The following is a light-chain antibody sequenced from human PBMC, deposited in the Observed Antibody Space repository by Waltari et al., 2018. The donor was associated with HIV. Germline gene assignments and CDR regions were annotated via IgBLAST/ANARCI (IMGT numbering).Light chain of an antibody. J-gene: IGLJ1*01. CDR3: SSYAAGTTYV. V-gene: IGLV2-14*03. CDR2: DVS. Sequence: PGQSMTISCTGTSSDVGGYNFVSWYQQHPGRAPKLVIYDVSKRPSGVSSRFSGSKSGNTASLTISGLRAEDEADYYCSSYAAGTTYVFGTGTTVTVL. CDR1: SSDVGGYNF.